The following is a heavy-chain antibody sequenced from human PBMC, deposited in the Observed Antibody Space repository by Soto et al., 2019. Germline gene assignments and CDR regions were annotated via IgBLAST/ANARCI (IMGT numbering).Heavy chain of an antibody. D-gene: IGHD2-21*02. J-gene: IGHJ6*02. CDR2: ISYDGSNK. CDR1: GFTFSSYA. V-gene: IGHV3-30-3*01. CDR3: ARDPVSATLSYYYGMDF. Sequence: GGSLRLSCAASGFTFSSYAMHWVRQAPGKGLEWVAVISYDGSNKYYADSVKGRFTISRDNSKNTLYLQMNSLRAEDTAVYYCARDPVSATLSYYYGMDFWCQGTTVTVSS.